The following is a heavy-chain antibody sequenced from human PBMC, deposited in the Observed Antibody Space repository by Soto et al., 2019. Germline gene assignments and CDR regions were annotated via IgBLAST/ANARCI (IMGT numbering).Heavy chain of an antibody. J-gene: IGHJ4*02. CDR2: IYSGGTT. CDR1: GFTVSSNY. V-gene: IGHV3-66*01. Sequence: VQLVESGGGLVQPGGSLRLSCAASGFTVSSNYMSWVRQAPGKGLEWVSIIYSGGTTYYADSVKDRFTISRDNSKNTLYLQMNSLRAEHTAVYYCARATTVTTIYDYWGQGTLVTVSS. D-gene: IGHD4-17*01. CDR3: ARATTVTTIYDY.